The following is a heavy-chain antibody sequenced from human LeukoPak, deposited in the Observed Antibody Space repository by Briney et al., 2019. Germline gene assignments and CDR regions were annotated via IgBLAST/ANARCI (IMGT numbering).Heavy chain of an antibody. CDR3: PREAPIPMMVGVFTHPLGPPDY. V-gene: IGHV3-11*04. D-gene: IGHD3-22*01. CDR2: ISSSGSTI. Sequence: GGSLRLSCAASGFTFSDYYMSWIRQAPGKGLEWVSYISSSGSTIYHADSVKGRFTISRDNAKNSLYLQMNSLRAEDPPVYYCPREAPIPMMVGVFTHPLGPPDYWGRGPLVTVPS. CDR1: GFTFSDYY. J-gene: IGHJ4*02.